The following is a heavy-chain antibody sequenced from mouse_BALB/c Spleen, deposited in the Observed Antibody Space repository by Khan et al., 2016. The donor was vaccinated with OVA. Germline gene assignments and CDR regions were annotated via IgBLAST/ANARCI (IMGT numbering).Heavy chain of an antibody. CDR2: INPYSDDT. Sequence: VRLQQSGPELVKPGASVKMSCKASGYTFTSYVMHWVKQKPGQGLEWIGYINPYSDDTKYNEKFKGKATLTSDKSSSTAYMELSSLTSEDSAVYDCVRALCYCESSYEGFAYWGQGTLVTVSA. CDR1: GYTFTSYV. CDR3: VRALCYCESSYEGFAY. J-gene: IGHJ3*01. V-gene: IGHV1S136*01. D-gene: IGHD2-12*01.